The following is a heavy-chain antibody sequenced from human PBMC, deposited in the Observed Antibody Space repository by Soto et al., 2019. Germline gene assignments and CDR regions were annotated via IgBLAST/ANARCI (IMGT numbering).Heavy chain of an antibody. Sequence: PGGSLRLSWAASAFTVDNNYSGWVRQSPENVLEWVSLIYSGYSTYYTNSVKGRFTISRDSSKNTLYLQMSSLSAEDTAVYYCARDKSWGPGTLVTVSS. CDR1: AFTVDNNY. CDR2: IYSGYST. J-gene: IGHJ5*02. V-gene: IGHV3-53*01. CDR3: ARDKS.